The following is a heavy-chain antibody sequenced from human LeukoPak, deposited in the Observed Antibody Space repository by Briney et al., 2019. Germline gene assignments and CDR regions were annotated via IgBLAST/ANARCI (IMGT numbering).Heavy chain of an antibody. CDR3: AKDPYRVVVATGNYLDP. CDR2: ISHDGSNI. Sequence: GGSLRLSCAASGFTFSSYGMHWVRQAPGKGLEWVAVISHDGSNIYYGDSVKGRFSISRDNSKNTLYLQMNSLRIEDTAVYYCAKDPYRVVVATGNYLDPWGQGTLVTVSS. CDR1: GFTFSSYG. D-gene: IGHD2-15*01. J-gene: IGHJ5*02. V-gene: IGHV3-30*18.